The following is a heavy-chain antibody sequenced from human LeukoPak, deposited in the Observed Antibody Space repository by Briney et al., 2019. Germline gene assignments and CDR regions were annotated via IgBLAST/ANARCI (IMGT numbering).Heavy chain of an antibody. CDR3: ATDSPETAAFDY. CDR1: GFNFNSNV. Sequence: PGGSLRLSCAASGFNFNSNVMTWVRQAPGKGLEWVSYIVGSSSTIYYADSVKGRFTISRDNAKNSLYLQMDSLRAEDTAVYYCATDSPETAAFDYWGQGTLVTVSS. J-gene: IGHJ4*02. CDR2: IVGSSSTI. D-gene: IGHD1-1*01. V-gene: IGHV3-48*04.